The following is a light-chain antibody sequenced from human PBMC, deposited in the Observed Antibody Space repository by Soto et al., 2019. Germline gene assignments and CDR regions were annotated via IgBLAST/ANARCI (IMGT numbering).Light chain of an antibody. J-gene: IGKJ1*01. CDR2: DAS. Sequence: EIVLTQSPATLSLSRGERATLSCRASQSVSTYLAWYQQKPGQAPRLLIYDASKRATGIPVRFSGSGSGTDFTLTITSLEPEDFAVYYCQQRSNWPPTWTFGQGTKVDIK. CDR3: QQRSNWPPTWT. CDR1: QSVSTY. V-gene: IGKV3-11*01.